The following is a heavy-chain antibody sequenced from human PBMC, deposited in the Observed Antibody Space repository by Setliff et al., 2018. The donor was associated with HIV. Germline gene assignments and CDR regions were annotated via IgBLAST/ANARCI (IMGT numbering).Heavy chain of an antibody. V-gene: IGHV4-59*08. J-gene: IGHJ5*02. CDR3: ARQRGGRVTIFGVSGGWFDP. CDR2: IFYTGST. D-gene: IGHD3-3*01. CDR1: DVSTSAYY. Sequence: PSETLSLTCTVADVSTSAYYWSWIRQPPGKGLEWIGDIFYTGSTNYNPSLKSRVTISIDTSKNQFTLKLSSVTAADTAVYYCARQRGGRVTIFGVSGGWFDPWGQGTLVTAPQ.